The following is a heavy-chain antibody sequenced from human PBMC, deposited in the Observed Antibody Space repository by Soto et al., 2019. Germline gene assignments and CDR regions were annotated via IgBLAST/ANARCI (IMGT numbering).Heavy chain of an antibody. J-gene: IGHJ4*02. D-gene: IGHD6-19*01. Sequence: GGSLRLSCAASGFTFSNYDMHWVRQTTGKGLEWVSAIGTTGDPYYPGSVKGRFTISRDNAKNSSYLQMNSLTVEDTGAYFCGRGSSGWYSEVDFWGQGT. CDR2: IGTTGDP. CDR1: GFTFSNYD. CDR3: GRGSSGWYSEVDF. V-gene: IGHV3-13*05.